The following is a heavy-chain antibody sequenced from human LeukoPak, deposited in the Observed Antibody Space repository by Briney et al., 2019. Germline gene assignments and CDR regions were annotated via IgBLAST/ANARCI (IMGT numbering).Heavy chain of an antibody. CDR3: ARHDLDWGSFGH. J-gene: IGHJ4*02. V-gene: IGHV4-59*08. D-gene: IGHD3-16*01. CDR2: IYYSGST. CDR1: GVSISSYY. Sequence: SETLSPTYTVSGVSISSYYWSWIRQPPGKGLEWIGYIYYSGSTNYNPSLKSRVTISVDTSKNQFSLKLSSVTAADTALYYCARHDLDWGSFGHWGQGTLVTVSS.